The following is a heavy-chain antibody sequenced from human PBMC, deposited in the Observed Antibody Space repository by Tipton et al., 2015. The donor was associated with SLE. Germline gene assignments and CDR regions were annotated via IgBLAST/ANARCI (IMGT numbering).Heavy chain of an antibody. CDR3: ARAEGSWDAFDI. D-gene: IGHD2-15*01. Sequence: TLSLTCAVSGGSISISNWSWIRQPPGKGLEWIGYIYYSWSTNYNPSLKSRVTISVDTSKNQLSLTLSSLTAADTAVYYCARAEGSWDAFDIWGQGTMVTVSS. J-gene: IGHJ3*02. CDR2: IYYSWST. CDR1: GGSISISN. V-gene: IGHV4-59*01.